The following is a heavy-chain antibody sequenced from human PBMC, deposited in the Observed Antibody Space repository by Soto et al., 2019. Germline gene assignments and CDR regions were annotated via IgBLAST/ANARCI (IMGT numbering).Heavy chain of an antibody. J-gene: IGHJ2*01. D-gene: IGHD4-17*01. CDR1: GDAITRHY. Sequence: QVQLQESGPGLVKPSETLSLNCSVSGDAITRHYWSWIRQSPGKGLEWLGYFFHTGTALFNPSLRSRVSMSVDTSKNQFSLKLTSVIPADTAVYFCVRNYGGNSQFFGLWGRGTLVTVSS. CDR3: VRNYGGNSQFFGL. CDR2: FFHTGTA. V-gene: IGHV4-59*11.